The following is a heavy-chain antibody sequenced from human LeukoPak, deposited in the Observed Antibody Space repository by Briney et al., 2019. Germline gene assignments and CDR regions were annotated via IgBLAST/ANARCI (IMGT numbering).Heavy chain of an antibody. Sequence: SETLSLTCTVSGGSITTSYWSWIRQPPGKGLEWIGEINHSGSTNYNPSLKSRVTISVDTSKNQFSLKLSSVTAADTAVYYCARVRTYGDYVPYYFDYWGQGTLVTVSS. CDR3: ARVRTYGDYVPYYFDY. J-gene: IGHJ4*02. D-gene: IGHD4-17*01. CDR1: GGSITTSY. V-gene: IGHV4-34*01. CDR2: INHSGST.